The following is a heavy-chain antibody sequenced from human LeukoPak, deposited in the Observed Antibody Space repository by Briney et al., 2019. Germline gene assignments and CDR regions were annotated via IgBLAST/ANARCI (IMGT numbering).Heavy chain of an antibody. V-gene: IGHV4-61*02. CDR2: LYTDGST. J-gene: IGHJ5*02. CDR3: ARDYYDSSASINWFDL. Sequence: SETLSLTCTVSGGSITSGIYYWGWIRQLAGKGLEWIGRLYTDGSTRYNPALKSRVTISVDKSKNQFSLKLSSVTAADTAVYYCARDYYDSSASINWFDLWGQGTLVTVSS. CDR1: GGSITSGIYY. D-gene: IGHD3-22*01.